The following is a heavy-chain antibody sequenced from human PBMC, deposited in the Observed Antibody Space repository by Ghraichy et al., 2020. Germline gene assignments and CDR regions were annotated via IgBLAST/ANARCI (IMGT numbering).Heavy chain of an antibody. D-gene: IGHD3-16*02. CDR1: GGSVSSGSYY. CDR3: ARAHGVEDYDYVWGSYRANNWFDP. J-gene: IGHJ5*02. Sequence: SETLSLTCTVSGGSVSSGSYYWSWIRQPPGKGLEWIGYIYYSGSTNYNPSLKSRVTISVDTSKNQFSLKLSSVTAADTAVYYCARAHGVEDYDYVWGSYRANNWFDPWGQGTLVTVSS. CDR2: IYYSGST. V-gene: IGHV4-61*01.